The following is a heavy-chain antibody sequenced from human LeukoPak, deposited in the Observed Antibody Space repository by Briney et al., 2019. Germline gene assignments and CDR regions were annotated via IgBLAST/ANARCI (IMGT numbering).Heavy chain of an antibody. CDR1: GGSISSYY. Sequence: SETLSLTCTVSGGSISSYYWSWIRQPPGKGLEWIGYIYYSGVTNYNPSLKSRVTISVDTSKSQFSLKLSSVTAADTAVYYCARARIVDPNWFDPWGQGTLVTVSS. D-gene: IGHD1-26*01. V-gene: IGHV4-59*01. CDR2: IYYSGVT. J-gene: IGHJ5*02. CDR3: ARARIVDPNWFDP.